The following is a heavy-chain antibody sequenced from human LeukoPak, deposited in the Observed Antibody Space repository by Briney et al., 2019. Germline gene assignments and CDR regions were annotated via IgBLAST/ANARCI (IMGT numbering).Heavy chain of an antibody. CDR1: GGSFGGYY. J-gene: IGHJ4*02. CDR2: IYYGGST. V-gene: IGHV4-34*01. D-gene: IGHD2-15*01. Sequence: SDTLSLTCAVDGGSFGGYYWSWIRQPPGKWRGWIGSIYYGGSTYYNPSLTSRVTISVDTSKNQFSLKLSSVTAADTAVYYCARGDLGFCSGGSCYWHYWGQGTLVTVSS. CDR3: ARGDLGFCSGGSCYWHY.